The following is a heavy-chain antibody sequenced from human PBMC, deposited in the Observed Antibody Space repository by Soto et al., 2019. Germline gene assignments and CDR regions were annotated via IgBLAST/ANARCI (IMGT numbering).Heavy chain of an antibody. Sequence: GGSLRLSCAASGFTFSDYYMSGIRQAPGKGREWVSYISGTSSHTPYADSVKGRFTISRDNAKNSLYLQMNSLRAEDTAVYYCARVGLTVAAGTTDSWGQGTLVTVSS. CDR1: GFTFSDYY. J-gene: IGHJ4*02. CDR2: ISGTSSHT. V-gene: IGHV3-11*06. CDR3: ARVGLTVAAGTTDS. D-gene: IGHD6-13*01.